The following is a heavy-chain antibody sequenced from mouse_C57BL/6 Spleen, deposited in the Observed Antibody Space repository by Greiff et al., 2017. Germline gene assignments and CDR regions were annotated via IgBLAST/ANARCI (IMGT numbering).Heavy chain of an antibody. CDR3: ARPIYYYGNSYVGKAMDY. D-gene: IGHD1-1*01. J-gene: IGHJ4*01. CDR2: ILPVSGST. CDR1: GYTFTDYW. V-gene: IGHV1-9*01. Sequence: VQLQQSGAGLMKPGASVKLSCKATGYTFTDYWIDWVKLRPGHGLEWIGDILPVSGSTNYNEKFKGKATFTADTSSKSAYMQLSSLTTEASAIYDWARPIYYYGNSYVGKAMDYWGQGTSVTVSS.